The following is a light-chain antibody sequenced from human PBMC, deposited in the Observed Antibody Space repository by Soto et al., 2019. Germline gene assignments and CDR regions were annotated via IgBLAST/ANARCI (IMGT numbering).Light chain of an antibody. CDR3: QQYNSWPPIT. J-gene: IGKJ5*01. CDR2: GAS. CDR1: QSVSSN. Sequence: EIVMTQSPATLSVSPGERATLSCRASQSVSSNLAWFRQKPGQAPRLLIYGASTRATGIPDRFSGSGSGTEFTLTVSSLQSEDFAVYYCQQYNSWPPITFGQGTRLEIK. V-gene: IGKV3-15*01.